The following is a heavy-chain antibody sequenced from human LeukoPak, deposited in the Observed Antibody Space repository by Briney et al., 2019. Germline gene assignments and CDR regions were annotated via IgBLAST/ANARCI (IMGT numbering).Heavy chain of an antibody. Sequence: GGSLRLSCAASGFTFSSFAMSWVRQAPGKGLEWVSAISGSGGSTYYADSVKGRFTLSRDNSQNILYLYMNTLRAPDPPVSLSAKDLDVHRTYGDYHFDYWGQGTLVTVSS. CDR1: GFTFSSFA. V-gene: IGHV3-23*01. D-gene: IGHD4-17*01. J-gene: IGHJ4*02. CDR2: ISGSGGST. CDR3: AKDLDVHRTYGDYHFDY.